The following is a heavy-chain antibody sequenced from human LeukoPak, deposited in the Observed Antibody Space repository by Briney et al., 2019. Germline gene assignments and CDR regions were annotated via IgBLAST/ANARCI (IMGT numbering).Heavy chain of an antibody. CDR3: ARDQAYCGGDCIDAFDI. Sequence: GGSLRLSCAASGFTFSSYWMSWVRQAPGKGLEWVANIKQDGSEKYYVDSVKGRFTISRDNAKNSLYLQMNSLRAEDTAVYYCARDQAYCGGDCIDAFDIWGQGTMVTVSS. D-gene: IGHD2-21*01. J-gene: IGHJ3*02. CDR1: GFTFSSYW. CDR2: IKQDGSEK. V-gene: IGHV3-7*01.